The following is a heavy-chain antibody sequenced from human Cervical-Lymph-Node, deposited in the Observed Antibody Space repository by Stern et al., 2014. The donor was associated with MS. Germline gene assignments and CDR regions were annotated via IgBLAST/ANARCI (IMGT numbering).Heavy chain of an antibody. CDR2: ISHDGSNK. CDR3: AKGHCSGGSCYSEYFQH. CDR1: GFTFSSYG. Sequence: QVQLVQSGGGVVQPGRSLRLSCAASGFTFSSYGMHWVRQAPGKGLEWVAVISHDGSNKYYADSVKVRFTISRDNSKNTLYLQMNSLRAEDTAVYYCAKGHCSGGSCYSEYFQHWGQGTLVTVSS. J-gene: IGHJ1*01. D-gene: IGHD2-15*01. V-gene: IGHV3-30*18.